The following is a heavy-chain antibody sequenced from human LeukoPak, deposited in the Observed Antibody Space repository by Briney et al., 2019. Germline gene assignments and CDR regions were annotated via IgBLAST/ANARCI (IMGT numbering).Heavy chain of an antibody. V-gene: IGHV3-53*01. D-gene: IGHD6-13*01. J-gene: IGHJ3*02. Sequence: GGSLRLSCAASGFTVSSNHMSWVRQAPGKGLEWVSVIYSGGSTYYAESVKGRFTISRDNSKNTLYLQMNSLRAEDTAVYYCARGWTGQPGIAVTGHDSFDIWGQGTMVTVSS. CDR3: ARGWTGQPGIAVTGHDSFDI. CDR1: GFTVSSNH. CDR2: IYSGGST.